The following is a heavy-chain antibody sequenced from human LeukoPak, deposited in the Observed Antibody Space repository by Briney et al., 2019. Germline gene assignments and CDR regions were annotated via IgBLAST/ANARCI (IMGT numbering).Heavy chain of an antibody. CDR1: GGSFSGYY. J-gene: IGHJ6*02. Sequence: SETLSLTCAVYGGSFSGYYWSWIRQPPGKGLEWIGYIYYSGSTNYNPSLKSRVTISVDTSKNQFSLKLSSVTAADTAVYYCARVAVAGGALYYYYYGMDVWGQGTTVTVSS. CDR2: IYYSGST. V-gene: IGHV4-59*01. CDR3: ARVAVAGGALYYYYYGMDV. D-gene: IGHD6-19*01.